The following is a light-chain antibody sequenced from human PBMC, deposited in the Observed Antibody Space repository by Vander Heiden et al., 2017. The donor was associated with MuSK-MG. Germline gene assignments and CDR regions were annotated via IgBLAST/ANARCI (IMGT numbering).Light chain of an antibody. J-gene: IGKJ2*01. Sequence: DIQMTQSPSSLSASVGDRVTITCRASQNIGTYLSWYQEKPGKAPKMLIYSASFLQSGVPSTFSGGGSDTYFVLTITSLQPEDFATYYCLQTYTPPYSFGQGTKVEI. CDR3: LQTYTPPYS. CDR2: SAS. CDR1: QNIGTY. V-gene: IGKV1-39*01.